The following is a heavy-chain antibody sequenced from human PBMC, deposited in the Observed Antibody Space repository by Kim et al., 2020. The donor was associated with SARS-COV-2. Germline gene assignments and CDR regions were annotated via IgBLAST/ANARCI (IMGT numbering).Heavy chain of an antibody. J-gene: IGHJ5*02. CDR1: GISFQSHY. D-gene: IGHD2-21*02. CDR3: SRAVRCDRGDCPP. Sequence: SETLSLTCSVSGISFQSHYWSWVRQAPGKGLEWLGQINYVGATNYNPALRGRASISIDTSKNQFFLVLNSASDADTAVYYCSRAVRCDRGDCPPWGAGTL. CDR2: INYVGAT. V-gene: IGHV4-34*01.